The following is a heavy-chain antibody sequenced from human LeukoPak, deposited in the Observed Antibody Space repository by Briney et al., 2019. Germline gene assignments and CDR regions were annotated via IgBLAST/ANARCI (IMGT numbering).Heavy chain of an antibody. CDR2: IRYDGSDI. D-gene: IGHD3-10*01. V-gene: IGHV3-30*02. CDR3: AKVSQLLWFGEFYYYYYMDV. CDR1: GFIFTSYG. Sequence: PGGSLRLSCAASGFIFTSYGMHWVRQAPGKGLEWVSFIRYDGSDIDYADSAKGRFTISRDNSKNTLYLQMNSVRVEDTAVYYCAKVSQLLWFGEFYYYYYMDVWGKGTTVTISS. J-gene: IGHJ6*03.